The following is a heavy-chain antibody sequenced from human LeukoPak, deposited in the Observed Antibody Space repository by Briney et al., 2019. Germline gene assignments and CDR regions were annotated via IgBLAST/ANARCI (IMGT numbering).Heavy chain of an antibody. Sequence: GGSLRLSSAASGFTFDDYGVSWVRQAPGKGLEWVSGINWNGGITGYADSVKGRFTISRDNAKNSLYLQMNSLRAEDTALYYCARDFVGYCSGGSCYHLAFDIWGQGTMVTVSS. CDR2: INWNGGIT. CDR3: ARDFVGYCSGGSCYHLAFDI. CDR1: GFTFDDYG. J-gene: IGHJ3*02. V-gene: IGHV3-20*04. D-gene: IGHD2-15*01.